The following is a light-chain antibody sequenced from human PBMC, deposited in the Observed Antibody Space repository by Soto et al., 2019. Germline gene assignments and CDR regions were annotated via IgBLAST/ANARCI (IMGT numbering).Light chain of an antibody. CDR2: AAS. J-gene: IGKJ5*01. CDR1: QTIPSN. CDR3: QKTYSSLPIT. V-gene: IGKV1-39*01. Sequence: DIHMTPSPSSLSASVGDRVTITCRASQTIPSNLNWYQQKPGKAPNLLIYAASSLESGVPERFSGSGSGTHFTLTITGLQPEDFATFYCQKTYSSLPITFGQGTRLEIK.